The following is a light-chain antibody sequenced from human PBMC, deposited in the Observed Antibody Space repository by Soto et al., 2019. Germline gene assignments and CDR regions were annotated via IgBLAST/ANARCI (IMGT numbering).Light chain of an antibody. CDR1: SSNIGAGYD. V-gene: IGLV1-40*01. J-gene: IGLJ1*01. Sequence: QSVLTQPPSVSGAPGQRVTISCTGSSSNIGAGYDVHWYQQLPGTAPKLLIYGNSNRPSGVPDRFSGSKSGTSASLAITGLQAXDEXDYYCQSYDSSLSGFYVFGTGTKLTVL. CDR3: QSYDSSLSGFYV. CDR2: GNS.